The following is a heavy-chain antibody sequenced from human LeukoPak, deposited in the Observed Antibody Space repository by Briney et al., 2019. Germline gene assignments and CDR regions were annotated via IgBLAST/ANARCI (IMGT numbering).Heavy chain of an antibody. CDR3: ARAQPGSGWYEYYFDY. Sequence: GGSLRLSCAASGFTVSSNYMSWVRQAPGKGLEWVSVIYSGGSTYYADSVKGRFTISRDNSKNTLYLQMNSLRAEDTAVYYCARAQPGSGWYEYYFDYWGQGTLVTVSS. V-gene: IGHV3-53*01. J-gene: IGHJ4*02. CDR1: GFTVSSNY. CDR2: IYSGGST. D-gene: IGHD6-19*01.